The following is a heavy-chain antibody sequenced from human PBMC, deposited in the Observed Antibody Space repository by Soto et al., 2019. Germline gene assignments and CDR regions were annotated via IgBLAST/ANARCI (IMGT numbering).Heavy chain of an antibody. CDR1: GGSISSGGYY. J-gene: IGHJ5*02. D-gene: IGHD6-13*01. Sequence: PSETLSLTCTVSGGSISSGGYYWSWIRQHPGKGLEWIGYIYYSGSTYYNPSLKSRVTISVDTSKNQFSLKLSSVAAADTAVYYCARDHLYSSSWVNWFDPWGQGTLVTVSS. CDR3: ARDHLYSSSWVNWFDP. V-gene: IGHV4-31*03. CDR2: IYYSGST.